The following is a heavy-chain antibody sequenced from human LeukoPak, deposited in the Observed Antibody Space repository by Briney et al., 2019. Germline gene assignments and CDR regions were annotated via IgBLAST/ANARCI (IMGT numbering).Heavy chain of an antibody. Sequence: SETLSLTCTVSGGSISSSSYYWGWSRQPPGKGLEWIGSIYYSGSTYYNPSLKSRVTISVDTSKNQFSLKLSSVTAADTAVYYCAREARSTVPRVWFDPWGQGTLVTVSS. D-gene: IGHD4-17*01. CDR2: IYYSGST. J-gene: IGHJ5*02. CDR1: GGSISSSSYY. CDR3: AREARSTVPRVWFDP. V-gene: IGHV4-39*07.